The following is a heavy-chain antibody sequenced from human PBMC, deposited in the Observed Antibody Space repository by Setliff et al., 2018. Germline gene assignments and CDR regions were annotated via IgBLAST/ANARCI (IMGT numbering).Heavy chain of an antibody. Sequence: SETLSLTCAVSGGSISGGGYSWSWIRQPPGKGLEWIGYIYHSGSTYYNPSLKSRVTISVDRSKNQFSLRLSSVTAADTAVYYCAREGTPGAFDIWGQGTMVTVSS. CDR3: AREGTPGAFDI. V-gene: IGHV4-30-2*01. CDR1: GGSISGGGYS. J-gene: IGHJ3*02. CDR2: IYHSGST. D-gene: IGHD3-10*01.